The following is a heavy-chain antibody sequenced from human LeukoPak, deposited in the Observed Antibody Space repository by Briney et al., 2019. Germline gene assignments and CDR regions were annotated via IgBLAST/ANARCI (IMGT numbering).Heavy chain of an antibody. V-gene: IGHV3-11*01. J-gene: IGHJ4*02. CDR2: ITSSGDTI. Sequence: GGSLRLSCAASGFTFSDYYMSWIRQVPRKGLEWVSYITSSGDTIYYADSVKGRFTISRDVPENSVYLQMNSLRAEDSAVYYCAREGGNWGEGYFDYWGQGTLVTVSS. CDR1: GFTFSDYY. D-gene: IGHD7-27*01. CDR3: AREGGNWGEGYFDY.